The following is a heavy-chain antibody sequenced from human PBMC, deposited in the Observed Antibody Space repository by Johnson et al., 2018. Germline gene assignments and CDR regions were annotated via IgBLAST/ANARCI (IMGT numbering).Heavy chain of an antibody. D-gene: IGHD3-22*01. CDR2: IIPIFHTA. CDR1: GGTFSSYV. CDR3: ASARDDTGGYSLRH. Sequence: QVQLVQSGAEVKKAGSSVKGSRKASGGTFSSYVVTWVRQAPGQGLECMGGIIPIFHTANYAQKFQGRVTITADESTSTAYMELTSLRSEDTAVYYCASARDDTGGYSLRHWGQGTLVTDAS. V-gene: IGHV1-69*01. J-gene: IGHJ1*01.